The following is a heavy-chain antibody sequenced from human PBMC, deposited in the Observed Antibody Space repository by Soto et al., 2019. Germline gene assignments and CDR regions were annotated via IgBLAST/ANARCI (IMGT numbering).Heavy chain of an antibody. CDR1: GGTFSSYA. J-gene: IGHJ6*02. CDR2: IIPIFGTA. Sequence: SVKVSCKASGGTFSSYAISWVRQAPGQGLEWMGGIIPIFGTANYAQKFQGRVTITADKSTSTAYMELSSLRSEDTAVYYCAGDYYGSGSYLHFASYYGMDVWG. CDR3: AGDYYGSGSYLHFASYYGMDV. V-gene: IGHV1-69*06. D-gene: IGHD3-10*01.